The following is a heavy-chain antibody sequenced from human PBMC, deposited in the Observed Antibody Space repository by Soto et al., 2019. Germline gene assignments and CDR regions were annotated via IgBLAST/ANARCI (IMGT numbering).Heavy chain of an antibody. CDR1: GFTFSSYS. CDR3: ARAVPVYGSGSYSDYFDY. Sequence: GGSLRLSCAASGFTFSSYSMNWVRQAPGKGLEWVSYISSSSSTIYYADSVKGRFTISRDNAKNSLYLQMNSLRDEDTAVYYCARAVPVYGSGSYSDYFDYWGQGTLVTVSS. J-gene: IGHJ4*02. V-gene: IGHV3-48*02. D-gene: IGHD3-10*01. CDR2: ISSSSSTI.